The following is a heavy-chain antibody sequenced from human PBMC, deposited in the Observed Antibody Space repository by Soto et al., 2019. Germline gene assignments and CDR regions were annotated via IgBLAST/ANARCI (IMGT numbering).Heavy chain of an antibody. CDR3: ARDRRDGDTI. Sequence: PGGSLRLSCAASGFTVSANYMSWFHQAPGKGLEWVSVIYSGGSVYYADSVQGRFTISRDNSKNTLYLQMYSLRAEDTAVYYCARDRRDGDTIWGQGALVTV. CDR2: IYSGGSV. D-gene: IGHD3-3*01. J-gene: IGHJ4*02. CDR1: GFTVSANY. V-gene: IGHV3-66*01.